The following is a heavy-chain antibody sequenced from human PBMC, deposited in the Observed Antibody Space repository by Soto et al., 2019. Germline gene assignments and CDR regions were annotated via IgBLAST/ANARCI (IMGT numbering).Heavy chain of an antibody. CDR3: ARAGYCRGGSCYFDY. J-gene: IGHJ4*02. D-gene: IGHD2-15*01. Sequence: QVQLQESGPGLLKPSQTLSLTCTVSGGSITTSDYYWGWIRQHPGKGLEWIGYIYHSGSTYYNPSLKSRLTISIDTSKNHFSLKLSSVIAADTAVYYCARAGYCRGGSCYFDYWGQGTLVTVSS. CDR2: IYHSGST. CDR1: GGSITTSDYY. V-gene: IGHV4-31*03.